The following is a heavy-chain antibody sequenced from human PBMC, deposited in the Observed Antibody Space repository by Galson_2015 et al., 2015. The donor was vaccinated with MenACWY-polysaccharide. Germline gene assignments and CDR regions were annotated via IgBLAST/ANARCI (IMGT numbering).Heavy chain of an antibody. CDR3: ANDKGYDSSGWYYFDY. J-gene: IGHJ4*02. D-gene: IGHD6-19*01. Sequence: SLRLSCAASGFTFSSYAMSWVRQAPGKGLEWVSAISGSGGSTYYADSVKGRFTISRDNSKNTLYLQMNSLRAEDTAVYYCANDKGYDSSGWYYFDYWGQGTLVTVSS. CDR1: GFTFSSYA. V-gene: IGHV3-23*01. CDR2: ISGSGGST.